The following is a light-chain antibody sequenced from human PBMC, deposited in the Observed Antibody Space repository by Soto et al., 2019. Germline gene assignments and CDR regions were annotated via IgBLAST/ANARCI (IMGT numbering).Light chain of an antibody. V-gene: IGKV1-39*01. CDR3: QQSYSNPAT. J-gene: IGKJ2*01. Sequence: DIQMTQSPSSLSASVGDRVTITCRASQSISSYLNWYQQKPRKAPKLLIYAASILQTGVPSTFSGSGSGTDFTLTISSLQPEDFATYYCQQSYSNPATFGQGTKLEIK. CDR1: QSISSY. CDR2: AAS.